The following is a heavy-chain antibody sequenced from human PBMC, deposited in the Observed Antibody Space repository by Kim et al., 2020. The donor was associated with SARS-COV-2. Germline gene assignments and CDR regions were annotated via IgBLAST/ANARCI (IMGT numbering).Heavy chain of an antibody. CDR1: GGSISSYF. CDR3: ARIPVAGLKPSPNYYGMDV. J-gene: IGHJ6*02. Sequence: SETLSLTCSVSGGSISSYFWSWIRQPPGKGLECIGYIYYSGSTNYNPSLRGRVTILMDTSKNQFSLRLRSVTAADAAVYYFARIPVAGLKPSPNYYGMDVWGQGTTVTVSS. D-gene: IGHD2-8*02. V-gene: IGHV4-59*01. CDR2: IYYSGST.